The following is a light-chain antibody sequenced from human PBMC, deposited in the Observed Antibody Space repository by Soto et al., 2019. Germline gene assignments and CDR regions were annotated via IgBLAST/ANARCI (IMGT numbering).Light chain of an antibody. CDR3: HTWGTGIQV. CDR2: VNSDGRH. CDR1: SGHSRYD. Sequence: QAVVTQSPSASASLGASVKLTCTLSSGHSRYDIAWHQQQPEKGPRFLMKVNSDGRHSKGDAIPDRFSGSSSGAERYPTISSIQSEDEADYYCHTWGTGIQVFGGGTKLTVL. V-gene: IGLV4-69*01. J-gene: IGLJ2*01.